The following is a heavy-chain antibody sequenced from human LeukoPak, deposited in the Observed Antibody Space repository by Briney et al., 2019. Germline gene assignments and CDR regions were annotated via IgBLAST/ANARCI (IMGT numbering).Heavy chain of an antibody. D-gene: IGHD5-18*01. V-gene: IGHV3-7*01. J-gene: IGHJ4*02. CDR2: IKPDGSAG. CDR3: ARDLAYSRLDY. Sequence: GGSLRLSCVASGFPFSSYWMTWVRQAPGRGLDWVANIKPDGSAGYSADSVKGRFTISRDNAENSLYLQMNSLRVEDTAFYYCARDLAYSRLDYWGRGMLVTVSS. CDR1: GFPFSSYW.